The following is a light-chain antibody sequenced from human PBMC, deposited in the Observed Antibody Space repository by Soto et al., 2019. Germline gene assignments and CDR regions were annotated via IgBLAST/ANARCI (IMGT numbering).Light chain of an antibody. CDR2: DAS. CDR1: QGISRW. Sequence: DIQMTQSPSTLSASVGDRVTITCRASQGISRWLAWYQQKPGKAPKLLIYDASNLDSGVPSRFSGSGSGTEFTLTISSLQVDVFATYYCQQYNSYSGYTFGQGTRLEIK. CDR3: QQYNSYSGYT. J-gene: IGKJ5*01. V-gene: IGKV1-5*01.